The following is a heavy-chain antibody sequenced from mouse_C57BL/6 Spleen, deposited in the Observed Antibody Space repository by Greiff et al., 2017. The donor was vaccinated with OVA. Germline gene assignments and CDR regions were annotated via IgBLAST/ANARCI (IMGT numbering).Heavy chain of an antibody. V-gene: IGHV3-6*01. CDR1: GYSITSGYY. CDR3: ARVDDGYDGLDY. J-gene: IGHJ2*01. Sequence: EVQLQESGPGLVKPSQSLSLTCSVTGYSITSGYYWNWIRQFPGNKLEWMGYISYDGSNNYNPSLKNRISITRDTSKNQFFLKLNSVTTEDTATYYRARVDDGYDGLDYWGQGTTPTVSS. D-gene: IGHD2-2*01. CDR2: ISYDGSN.